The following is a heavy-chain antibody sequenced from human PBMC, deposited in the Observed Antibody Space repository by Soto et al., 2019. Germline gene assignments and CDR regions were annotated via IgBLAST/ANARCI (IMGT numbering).Heavy chain of an antibody. CDR1: GFTFSSYG. CDR2: IWYDGSNK. J-gene: IGHJ3*02. Sequence: QVQLVESGGGVVQPGRSLRLSCAASGFTFSSYGMHWVRQAPGKGLEWVAVIWYDGSNKYYADSVKGRFTISRDNSKNTXYXXMNSLRAEDTAVYYCARGGGYDSSGYYYGVDAFDIWGQGTMVTVSS. D-gene: IGHD3-22*01. CDR3: ARGGGYDSSGYYYGVDAFDI. V-gene: IGHV3-33*01.